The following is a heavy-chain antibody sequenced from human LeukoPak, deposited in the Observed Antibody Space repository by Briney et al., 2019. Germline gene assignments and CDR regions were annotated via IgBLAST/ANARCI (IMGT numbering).Heavy chain of an antibody. Sequence: ASVKVSCKASGYTFTSYGIAWVRQAPGQGLQWMGWISANNGDTSYSQKLQGRVTMTTDTSTNTAYMELRSLTSDDTAVYYCARDPPGLTLGSPGDYWGQGTLVTVSS. CDR1: GYTFTSYG. CDR3: ARDPPGLTLGSPGDY. CDR2: ISANNGDT. V-gene: IGHV1-18*01. D-gene: IGHD3-16*01. J-gene: IGHJ4*02.